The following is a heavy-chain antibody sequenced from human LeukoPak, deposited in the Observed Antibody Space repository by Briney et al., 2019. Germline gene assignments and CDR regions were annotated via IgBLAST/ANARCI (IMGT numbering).Heavy chain of an antibody. D-gene: IGHD3-22*01. J-gene: IGHJ4*02. CDR2: IYHSGST. CDR3: ARDPEQRYYDSSGYYDY. V-gene: IGHV4-38-2*02. CDR1: GYSISSGYY. Sequence: SETLSLTRTVSGYSISSGYYWGWIRQPPGKGLEWIGSIYHSGSTYYNPSLKSRVTISVDTSKNQFSLKLSSVTAADTAVYYCARDPEQRYYDSSGYYDYWGQGTLVTVSS.